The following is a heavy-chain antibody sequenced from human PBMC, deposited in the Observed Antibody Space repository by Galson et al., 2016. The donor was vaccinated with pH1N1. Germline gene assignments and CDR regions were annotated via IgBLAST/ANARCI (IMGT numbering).Heavy chain of an antibody. Sequence: SVKVSCKASGGTLSSYAISWVRQAPGQGLQWMGNILPILGLPDYEQKSQDRVKITADKSTNTAYLELSSLRSEDTAVYYCARDREEYWSGYLFDYWGQGTLVTVAS. CDR2: ILPILGLP. CDR3: ARDREEYWSGYLFDY. CDR1: GGTLSSYA. J-gene: IGHJ4*02. V-gene: IGHV1-69*04. D-gene: IGHD3-3*01.